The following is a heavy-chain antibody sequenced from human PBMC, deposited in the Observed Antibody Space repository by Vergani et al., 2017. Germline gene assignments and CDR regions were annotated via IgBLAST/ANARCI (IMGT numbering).Heavy chain of an antibody. CDR1: GFTFSSYA. J-gene: IGHJ6*03. CDR2: ISYDGSNK. D-gene: IGHD4-23*01. Sequence: QVQLVESGGGVVQPGRSLRLSCAASGFTFSSYAMHWVRQAPGKGLEWVAVISYDGSNKYYADSVKGRFTISRDNSKNTLYLQMNSLRAEDTAVYYCARAPPGGYYMDVWGKGTTVTVSS. CDR3: ARAPPGGYYMDV. V-gene: IGHV3-30-3*01.